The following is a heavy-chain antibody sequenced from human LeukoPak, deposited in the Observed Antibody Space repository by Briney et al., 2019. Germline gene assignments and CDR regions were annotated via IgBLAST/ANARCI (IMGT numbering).Heavy chain of an antibody. CDR1: GFTFSSYA. CDR3: RLDYYYGMDV. V-gene: IGHV3-23*01. Sequence: GGSLRLSCAAPGFTFSSYATSWVRQAPGKWLEWVSAISGSGGSTYYADSVKGRFTISRDNSKNTLYLQMNSLRAEDTAVYYARLDYYYGMDVWGKGTTVTVSS. CDR2: ISGSGGST. J-gene: IGHJ6*04.